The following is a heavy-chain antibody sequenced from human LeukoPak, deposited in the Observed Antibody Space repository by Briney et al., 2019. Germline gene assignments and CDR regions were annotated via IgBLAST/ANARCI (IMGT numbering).Heavy chain of an antibody. CDR2: IYYSGGT. D-gene: IGHD6-13*01. Sequence: SETLSLTCTVSGGSISSSSSHWGWIRQPPGKGLEWIGIIYYSGGTYYNPSLKGRTTISVDTSKNQFSLQLSSMTAADTAVYSCARPATSIAAAGRSFDYWGQGTLVTVSS. J-gene: IGHJ4*02. CDR1: GGSISSSSSH. V-gene: IGHV4-39*01. CDR3: ARPATSIAAAGRSFDY.